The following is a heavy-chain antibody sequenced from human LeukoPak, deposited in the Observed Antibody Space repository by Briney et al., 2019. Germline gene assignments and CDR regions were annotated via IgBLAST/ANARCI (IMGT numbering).Heavy chain of an antibody. CDR3: AKDRGYSSSSASVFDY. J-gene: IGHJ4*02. Sequence: GGSLRLSCAAPGFTFSSYAMYWVRQAPEKALEWVSGISGSGGSTYYADSVKGRFTISRDNSKNTLYLQMNSLRAEDTAVYYCAKDRGYSSSSASVFDYWGQGTLVTVSS. CDR1: GFTFSSYA. D-gene: IGHD6-6*01. CDR2: ISGSGGST. V-gene: IGHV3-23*01.